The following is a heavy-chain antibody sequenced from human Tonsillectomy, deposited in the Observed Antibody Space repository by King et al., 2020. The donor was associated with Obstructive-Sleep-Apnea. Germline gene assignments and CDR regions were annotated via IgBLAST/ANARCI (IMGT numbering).Heavy chain of an antibody. D-gene: IGHD1-26*01. Sequence: TLKESGPTLVKPTQTLTLTCTFSGFSLSTSGVGVGWIRQPPGKALEWLALIYWDDDKRYSPSLKSRLTITKDTSKNQVVLTMTNMDPVDTATYYCAHRRRVGATRGPYFDSWGQGTLVTVSS. J-gene: IGHJ4*02. CDR2: IYWDDDK. V-gene: IGHV2-5*02. CDR1: GFSLSTSGVG. CDR3: AHRRRVGATRGPYFDS.